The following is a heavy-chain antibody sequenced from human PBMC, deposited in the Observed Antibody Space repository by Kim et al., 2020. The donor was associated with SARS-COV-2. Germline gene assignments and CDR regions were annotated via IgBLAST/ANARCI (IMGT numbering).Heavy chain of an antibody. D-gene: IGHD6-19*01. CDR3: AKSPTSGWIFDH. V-gene: IGHV3-23*01. Sequence: YTDSVKTRFTISRDTTKNTLYRQMDSLRPEDTTVYYCAKSPTSGWIFDHWGQGALVTVSS. J-gene: IGHJ4*02.